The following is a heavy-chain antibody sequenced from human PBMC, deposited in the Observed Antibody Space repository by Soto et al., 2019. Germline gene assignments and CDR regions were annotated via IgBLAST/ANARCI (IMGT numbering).Heavy chain of an antibody. D-gene: IGHD3-16*01. J-gene: IGHJ5*02. V-gene: IGHV4-31*03. CDR1: GGSISSGGYY. CDR2: IYYSGST. Sequence: PSETLSLTCTVSGGSISSGGYYWSWIRQHPGKGLEWIGYIYYSGSTYYNPSLKSRVTISVDTSKNQFSLKLSSVAAADTAVYYCARLAPPNYGRFSWGFDPWGQGTLVTVSS. CDR3: ARLAPPNYGRFSWGFDP.